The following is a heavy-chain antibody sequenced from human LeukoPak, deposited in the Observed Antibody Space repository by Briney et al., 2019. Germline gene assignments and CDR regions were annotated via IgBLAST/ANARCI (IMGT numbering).Heavy chain of an antibody. Sequence: SSETLSLTCTVSGGSISSYYWNWIRQPAGKGLEWIGRIYTSGSTNYNPSLKSRVSMSVDTSKNQFSLKLSSVTAADTAVYYCARGKVVAGTPGQNSWDSWGQGTLVTVSS. CDR2: IYTSGST. CDR1: GGSISSYY. J-gene: IGHJ4*02. V-gene: IGHV4-4*07. CDR3: ARGKVVAGTPGQNSWDS. D-gene: IGHD6-19*01.